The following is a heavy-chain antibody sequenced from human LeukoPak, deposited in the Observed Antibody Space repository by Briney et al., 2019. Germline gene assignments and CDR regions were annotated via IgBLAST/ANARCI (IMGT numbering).Heavy chain of an antibody. D-gene: IGHD6-13*01. CDR1: GGTFSSYA. Sequence: GASVKVSCKASGGTFSSYAISWVRQAPGQGLEWMGGIIPIFGTANYAQKFQGRVTITADESTSTAYMELSSLRSEDTAVYYCAKTLAAAGNEHVYWGQGTLVTVSS. J-gene: IGHJ4*02. CDR3: AKTLAAAGNEHVY. V-gene: IGHV1-69*13. CDR2: IIPIFGTA.